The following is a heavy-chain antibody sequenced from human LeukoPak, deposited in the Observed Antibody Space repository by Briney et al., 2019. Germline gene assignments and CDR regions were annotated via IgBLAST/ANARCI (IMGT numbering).Heavy chain of an antibody. CDR3: ARVSRVDAFDI. Sequence: ASVKVSCKASGGTFSSYAISWVRQAPGQGLEWMGRIIPIFGTANYAQKFQGRVTITTDESSSTAYMELSSLRSEDTAVYYCARVSRVDAFDIWGQGTMVTVSS. V-gene: IGHV1-69*05. D-gene: IGHD6-6*01. J-gene: IGHJ3*02. CDR2: IIPIFGTA. CDR1: GGTFSSYA.